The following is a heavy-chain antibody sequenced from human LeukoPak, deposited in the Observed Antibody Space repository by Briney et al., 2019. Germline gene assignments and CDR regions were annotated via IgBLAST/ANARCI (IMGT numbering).Heavy chain of an antibody. Sequence: GASVKVSCKASGYTFTGYYMHWVRQAPGQGLEWMGWINPNSGGTNYAQKFQGRVTMTRDMSISTAYMELSRLRSDDTAVYYRARAPPSITGTTTYFDSWGQGTLVTVSS. CDR3: ARAPPSITGTTTYFDS. CDR1: GYTFTGYY. V-gene: IGHV1-2*02. J-gene: IGHJ4*02. D-gene: IGHD1-7*01. CDR2: INPNSGGT.